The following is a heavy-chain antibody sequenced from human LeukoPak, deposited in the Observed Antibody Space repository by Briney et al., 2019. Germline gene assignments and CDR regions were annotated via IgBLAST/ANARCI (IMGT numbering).Heavy chain of an antibody. D-gene: IGHD3-10*01. CDR3: ALAYYYGSGSYTY. V-gene: IGHV1-18*01. CDR2: ISAYNGNT. J-gene: IGHJ4*02. Sequence: ASVKVSCKASGYTFTSYGISWVRQAPGQGLEWMGWISAYNGNTNYAQKLQGRVTMTRDTSTSTVYMELSSLRSEDTAVYYCALAYYYGSGSYTYWGQGTLVTVSS. CDR1: GYTFTSYG.